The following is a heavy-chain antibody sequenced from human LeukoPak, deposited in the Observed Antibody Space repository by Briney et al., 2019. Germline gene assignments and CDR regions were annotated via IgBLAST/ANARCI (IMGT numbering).Heavy chain of an antibody. Sequence: PGGSLKLSCAASGFTFSGSAMHWVRQAPGKGLEWVANIKQDGSEKYYVDSVKGRFTISRDNAKNSLYLQMNSLRAEDTAVYYCARDRAAAGGTFDYWGQGTLVTVSS. D-gene: IGHD6-13*01. CDR1: GFTFSGSA. V-gene: IGHV3-7*01. CDR3: ARDRAAAGGTFDY. J-gene: IGHJ4*02. CDR2: IKQDGSEK.